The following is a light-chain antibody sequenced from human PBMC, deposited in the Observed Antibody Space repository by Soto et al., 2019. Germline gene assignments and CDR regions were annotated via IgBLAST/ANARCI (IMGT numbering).Light chain of an antibody. Sequence: DIQMTQSPSTLSASVGDRVTITCRARQSITPWLAWYQQKPGKAPELLIYRASSLVTGVPSRFSGSGSGTEFTLTIRSLQPVDFATYYCQHYHGLTYPCGQGPKLQIK. CDR3: QHYHGLTYP. J-gene: IGKJ2*01. CDR1: QSITPW. CDR2: RAS. V-gene: IGKV1-5*03.